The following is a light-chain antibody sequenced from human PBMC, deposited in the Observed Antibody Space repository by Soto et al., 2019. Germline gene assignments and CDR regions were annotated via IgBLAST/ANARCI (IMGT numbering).Light chain of an antibody. CDR3: CSYAGSRTFVL. CDR2: EGS. Sequence: QSALTQPASVSGSPGQSITISCTGTSSDVGSYNLVSWYQQHPGKAPKLMIYEGSKRPSGVSNRFSGSKSGNTASLTISGLQAEDEADYYCCSYAGSRTFVLFGGGTKVTVL. J-gene: IGLJ2*01. CDR1: SSDVGSYNL. V-gene: IGLV2-23*03.